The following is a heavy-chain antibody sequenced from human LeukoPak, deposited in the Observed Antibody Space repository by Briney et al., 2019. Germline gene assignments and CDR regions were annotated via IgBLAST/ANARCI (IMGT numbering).Heavy chain of an antibody. D-gene: IGHD3-22*01. V-gene: IGHV1-69*13. CDR3: AREGSGYPNPFGY. CDR1: GGTFSSYA. J-gene: IGHJ4*02. Sequence: SVKVSCKASGGTFSSYAISWVRQAPGQGLEWMGGIIPIFGTANYAQKFQGRVTITADESTSTAYMELSSLRSEDTAVYYCAREGSGYPNPFGYWGQGTLVTVSS. CDR2: IIPIFGTA.